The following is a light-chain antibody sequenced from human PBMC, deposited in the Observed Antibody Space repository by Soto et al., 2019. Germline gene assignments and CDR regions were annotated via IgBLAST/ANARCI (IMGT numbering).Light chain of an antibody. CDR1: QSISSW. CDR2: KAS. V-gene: IGKV1-5*03. CDR3: QHYNSYPWT. J-gene: IGKJ1*01. Sequence: DIQMTQSPSTLSASVGDRVTITCRASQSISSWLAWYQQKPGKAPKILIYKASSLESGVPSRFSGSGSRTEFTLTISSLQPDDFATYYCQHYNSYPWTFGQGTKVEIK.